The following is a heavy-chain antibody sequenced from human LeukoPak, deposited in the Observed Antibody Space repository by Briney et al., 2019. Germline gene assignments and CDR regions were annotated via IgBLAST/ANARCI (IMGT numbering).Heavy chain of an antibody. Sequence: SETLSLTCTVSGGSISSYYWSWIRQPAGKGLEWIGRIYTSGSTNYNPSLKSRVTMSVDTSKNQFSLKLSSVTAADTAVYYCAREGGNSVYYYYYMDVLGKGTTVTVSS. CDR1: GGSISSYY. CDR3: AREGGNSVYYYYYMDV. D-gene: IGHD4-23*01. J-gene: IGHJ6*03. CDR2: IYTSGST. V-gene: IGHV4-4*07.